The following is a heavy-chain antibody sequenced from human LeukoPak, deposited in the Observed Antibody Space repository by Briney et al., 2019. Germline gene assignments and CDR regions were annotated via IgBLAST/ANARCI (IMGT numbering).Heavy chain of an antibody. D-gene: IGHD3-22*01. Sequence: GGSLRLSCAASGFTFSSYATSWVRQAPGKGLEWVSAISGSGGSTYYADSVKGRFTISRDNSKNTLYLQMNSLRAEDTAVYYCAKDITMIVVVMDAFDIWGQGTMVTVSS. J-gene: IGHJ3*02. CDR3: AKDITMIVVVMDAFDI. V-gene: IGHV3-23*01. CDR1: GFTFSSYA. CDR2: ISGSGGST.